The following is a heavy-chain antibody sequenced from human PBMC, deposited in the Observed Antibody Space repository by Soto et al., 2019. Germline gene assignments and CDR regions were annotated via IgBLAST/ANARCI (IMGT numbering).Heavy chain of an antibody. J-gene: IGHJ5*02. CDR2: IYYSGST. Sequence: SETLSLTCTVSGGSIISYYWSWIRQPPGKGLEWIGNIYYSGSTNYNPSLKSRVTISVDTSKNQFSLKLSSVTAADTAVYYCARGLRTYPYHSSTWFDPWGQGTLVTVS. D-gene: IGHD3-22*01. CDR1: GGSIISYY. V-gene: IGHV4-59*01. CDR3: ARGLRTYPYHSSTWFDP.